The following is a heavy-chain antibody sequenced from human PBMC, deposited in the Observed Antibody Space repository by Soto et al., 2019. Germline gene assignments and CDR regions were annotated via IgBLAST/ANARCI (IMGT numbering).Heavy chain of an antibody. CDR1: GFTVSSNY. CDR3: ARVARVGGDYFDY. V-gene: IGHV3-53*02. Sequence: EVQLVETGGGLIQPGGSLRLSCAASGFTVSSNYMSWVRQAPGKGLEWVSVIYSGGSTYYADSVKGRFTISRDNSKNTLYLQMNSLRAEDTAVYYCARVARVGGDYFDYWGQGTLVTVSS. J-gene: IGHJ4*02. D-gene: IGHD1-26*01. CDR2: IYSGGST.